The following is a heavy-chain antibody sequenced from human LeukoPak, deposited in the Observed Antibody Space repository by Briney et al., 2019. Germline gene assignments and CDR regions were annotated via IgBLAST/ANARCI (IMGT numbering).Heavy chain of an antibody. CDR1: GFTFSSYW. V-gene: IGHV3-48*01. CDR2: ISSGGSII. D-gene: IGHD6-19*01. CDR3: ARDPQWLGHPFDY. J-gene: IGHJ4*02. Sequence: GGSLRLSCAASGFTFSSYWMSWVRQAPGKGLEWVSYISSGGSIIYYGDSVKGRITISRDNGKNSLYLQMNSLRAEDTAVYYCARDPQWLGHPFDYWGQGTLVTVSS.